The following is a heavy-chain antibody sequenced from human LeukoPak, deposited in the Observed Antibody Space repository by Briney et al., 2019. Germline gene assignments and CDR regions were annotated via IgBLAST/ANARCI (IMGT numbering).Heavy chain of an antibody. CDR3: AKDLLSQQVARCFDY. D-gene: IGHD6-13*01. V-gene: IGHV3-23*01. Sequence: GGSLRLSCAASGFTFSTYATSWVRQAPGKGLEWVSVISNSGDSTAYADSVKGRFTISRDNSKNTLYLQMNSLRADDTAVYYCAKDLLSQQVARCFDYWGQGTLVTVSS. J-gene: IGHJ4*02. CDR2: ISNSGDST. CDR1: GFTFSTYA.